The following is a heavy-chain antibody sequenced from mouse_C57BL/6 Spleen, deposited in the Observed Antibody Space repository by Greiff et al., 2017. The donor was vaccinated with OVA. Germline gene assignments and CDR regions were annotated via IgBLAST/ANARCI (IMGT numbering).Heavy chain of an antibody. CDR1: GYTFTDYE. V-gene: IGHV1-15*01. D-gene: IGHD1-1*01. Sequence: VQLRQSGAELVRPGASVTLSCKASGYTFTDYEMHWVKQTPVHGLEWIGAIDPETGGTAYNQKFKGKAILTADKSSSTAYMELRSLTSEDSAVYYCTRSRYYGSSYDYWGQGTTLTVSS. CDR3: TRSRYYGSSYDY. J-gene: IGHJ2*01. CDR2: IDPETGGT.